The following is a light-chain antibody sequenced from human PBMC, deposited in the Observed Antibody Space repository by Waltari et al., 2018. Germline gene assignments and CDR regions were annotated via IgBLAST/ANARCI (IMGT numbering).Light chain of an antibody. CDR2: AAS. CDR3: QQSYSTPQA. J-gene: IGKJ4*02. CDR1: QSISSY. Sequence: IQMTQSPSSLSASVGDRVTITCRASQSISSYLNWYQQKPGKAPKLLIYAASSLPSGVPSRFSGSGSGTDFTLTISSLQPEDFATYYCQQSYSTPQAFGGGTKVEIK. V-gene: IGKV1-39*01.